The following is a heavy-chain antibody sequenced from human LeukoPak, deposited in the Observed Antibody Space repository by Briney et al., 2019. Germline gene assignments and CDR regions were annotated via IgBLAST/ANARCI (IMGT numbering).Heavy chain of an antibody. CDR3: VTQYFDY. CDR1: GFTFSSYA. J-gene: IGHJ4*02. V-gene: IGHV3-30-3*01. Sequence: GGSLRLFCAASGFTFSSYAMHWVRQAPGKGLEWVTVISYDGNNKYYAASVKGRFTISRDNSKNTLYLQMNSLRAEDTAAYHCVTQYFDYWGQGTLATVSS. CDR2: ISYDGNNK.